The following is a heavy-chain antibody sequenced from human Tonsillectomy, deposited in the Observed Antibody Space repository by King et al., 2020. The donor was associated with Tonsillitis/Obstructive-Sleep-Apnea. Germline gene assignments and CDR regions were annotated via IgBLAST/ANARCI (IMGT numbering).Heavy chain of an antibody. CDR2: ISWNSGSI. V-gene: IGHV3-9*01. CDR1: GFTFDDYA. CDR3: AKGPTGDYFDSSGYYSTNYFDY. Sequence: VQLVESGGGLVQPGRSLRLSCAASGFTFDDYAMHWVRQAPGKGLEWVSSISWNSGSIGYVDSVKGRFTVSRDNAKNSLYLQMNSLRAEDTALYYCAKGPTGDYFDSSGYYSTNYFDYWGQGTLVTVSS. J-gene: IGHJ4*02. D-gene: IGHD3-22*01.